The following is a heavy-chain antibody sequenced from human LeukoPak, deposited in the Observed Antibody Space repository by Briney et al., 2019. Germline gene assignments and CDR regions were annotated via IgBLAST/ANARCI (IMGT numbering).Heavy chain of an antibody. J-gene: IGHJ2*01. CDR3: ARVYYSNSYDYWYFDL. V-gene: IGHV4-34*01. D-gene: IGHD6-13*01. CDR1: GGSFSGYY. Sequence: SETLSLTCAVYGGSFSGYYWSWIRQPPGKGLEWIGEINHSGSTNYNPSLKSRVTISVDTSKNQFSLKLSSVTAADTAIYYCARVYYSNSYDYWYFDLWGRGTLVTVSS. CDR2: INHSGST.